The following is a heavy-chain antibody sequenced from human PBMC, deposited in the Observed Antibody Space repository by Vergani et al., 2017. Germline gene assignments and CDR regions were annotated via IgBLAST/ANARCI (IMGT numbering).Heavy chain of an antibody. D-gene: IGHD2-2*02. CDR2: IIPIFGTA. CDR1: GGTFSSYA. V-gene: IGHV1-69*01. Sequence: QVQLVQSGAEVKKPGSSVKVSCKASGGTFSSYAISWVRQAPGQGLEWMGGIIPIFGTANYAQKFQGRVTITADESTSTAYMELSSLRSEDTAVYYCARAPVGTGYCSSTSCYTNYYYMDVCGKGP. J-gene: IGHJ6*03. CDR3: ARAPVGTGYCSSTSCYTNYYYMDV.